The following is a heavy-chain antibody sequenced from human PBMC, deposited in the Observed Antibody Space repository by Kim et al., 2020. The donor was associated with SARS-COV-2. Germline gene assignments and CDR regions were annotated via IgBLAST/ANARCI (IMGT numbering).Heavy chain of an antibody. CDR1: GCSFSGFY. CDR2: ITPSGST. CDR3: SRVWDV. J-gene: IGHJ6*02. Sequence: SETLSLTCAVYGCSFSGFYWSWVRQPPGKGLECIGEITPSGSTSYNPSLESRVTISIDTSKKQLSLKLTSVTAADTAVYYCSRVWDVWGQGPSVTVS. V-gene: IGHV4-34*01.